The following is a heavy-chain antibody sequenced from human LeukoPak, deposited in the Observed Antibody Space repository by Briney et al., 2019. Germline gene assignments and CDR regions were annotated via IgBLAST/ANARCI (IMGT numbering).Heavy chain of an antibody. J-gene: IGHJ5*02. CDR1: GGSISSYY. CDR3: TREGPNCSGGSCYTNWFDP. Sequence: SETLSLTCTVSGGSISSYYWSWIRQPPGKGLEWIGYIYYSGSTNYNPSLKSRVTISVDTSKNQFSLKLSSVTAADTAVYYCTREGPNCSGGSCYTNWFDPWGQGTLVTVSS. D-gene: IGHD2-15*01. CDR2: IYYSGST. V-gene: IGHV4-59*01.